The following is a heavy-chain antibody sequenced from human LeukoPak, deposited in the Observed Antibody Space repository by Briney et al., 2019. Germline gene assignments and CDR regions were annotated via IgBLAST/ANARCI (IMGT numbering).Heavy chain of an antibody. Sequence: GGSLRLSCAASGFTFSSYAMHWVRQAPGKGLEYVSAISSNGGSTYYANSVKGRFTISRDNAKNTLYLQMGSLRAEDMAVYYCARAVTRYYYYMDVWGKGTTVTVSS. CDR1: GFTFSSYA. V-gene: IGHV3-64*01. CDR2: ISSNGGST. J-gene: IGHJ6*03. CDR3: ARAVTRYYYYMDV.